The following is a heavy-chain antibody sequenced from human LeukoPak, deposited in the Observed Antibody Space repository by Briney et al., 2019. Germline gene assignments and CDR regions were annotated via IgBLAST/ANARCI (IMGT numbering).Heavy chain of an antibody. CDR3: ARLRYIAAAGIFDC. D-gene: IGHD6-13*01. V-gene: IGHV4-38-2*01. J-gene: IGHJ4*02. CDR1: GYSISSGYY. Sequence: PSETLSLPCAVSGYSISSGYYWGWIRQPPGKGLEWIGSIYHSGSTYYNPSLKSRVTISVDTSKNQFSLKLSSVTAADTAVYYCARLRYIAAAGIFDCWGQGTLVTVSS. CDR2: IYHSGST.